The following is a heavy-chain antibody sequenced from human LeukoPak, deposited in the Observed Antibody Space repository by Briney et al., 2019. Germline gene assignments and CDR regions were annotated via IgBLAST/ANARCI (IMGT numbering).Heavy chain of an antibody. D-gene: IGHD3-10*01. Sequence: ASVKLSCKSSGYTCTGYYRHWERQAPGQRLGWMGWINPNRGGRNYAQQFQGRVTMTRDTSISPAYMELSRPRSDDTAVYYCARDSGSFHGDYWGQGTLVTGSS. CDR3: ARDSGSFHGDY. CDR2: INPNRGGR. CDR1: GYTCTGYY. J-gene: IGHJ4*02. V-gene: IGHV1-2*02.